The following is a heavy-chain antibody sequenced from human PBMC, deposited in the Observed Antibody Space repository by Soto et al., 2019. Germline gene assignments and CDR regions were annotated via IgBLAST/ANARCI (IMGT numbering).Heavy chain of an antibody. CDR3: ARGGGGYAVNWFDP. D-gene: IGHD5-12*01. Sequence: QVQLQESGPGLVKPSETLSLTCTVSGGSISSYYWSWIRQPPGKGLEWIGYIYYSGSTNYNPSLKSRVTISVDTSKNQFSLKLSSVTAADTAVYYCARGGGGYAVNWFDPWRQGTLVTVSS. V-gene: IGHV4-59*01. J-gene: IGHJ5*02. CDR1: GGSISSYY. CDR2: IYYSGST.